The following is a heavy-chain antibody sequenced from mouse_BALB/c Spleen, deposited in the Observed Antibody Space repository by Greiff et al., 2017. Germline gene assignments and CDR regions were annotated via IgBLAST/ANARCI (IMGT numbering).Heavy chain of an antibody. V-gene: IGHV5-6-5*01. CDR2: ISSGGST. Sequence: EVQLQQSGGGLVKPGGSLKLSCAASGFTFSSYAMSWVRQTPEKRLEWVASISSGGSTYYPDSVKGRFTISRDNARNILYLQMSSLRSEDTAMYYCARGDYYYGSSYDYYAMDYWGQGTSVTVSS. CDR3: ARGDYYYGSSYDYYAMDY. D-gene: IGHD1-1*01. J-gene: IGHJ4*01. CDR1: GFTFSSYA.